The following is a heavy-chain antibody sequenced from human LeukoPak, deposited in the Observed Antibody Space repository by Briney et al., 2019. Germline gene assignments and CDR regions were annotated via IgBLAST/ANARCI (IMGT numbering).Heavy chain of an antibody. CDR3: ARGQRSRGPAAISNFDY. Sequence: SETLSLTCAVYGGSFSGYYWSWIRQLPGKGLEWIGEINHSGSTNYNPSLKSRVTISVDTSKNQFSLKLSSVTAADTAVYYCARGQRSRGPAAISNFDYWGQGTLVTVSS. CDR2: INHSGST. V-gene: IGHV4-34*01. D-gene: IGHD2-2*01. J-gene: IGHJ4*02. CDR1: GGSFSGYY.